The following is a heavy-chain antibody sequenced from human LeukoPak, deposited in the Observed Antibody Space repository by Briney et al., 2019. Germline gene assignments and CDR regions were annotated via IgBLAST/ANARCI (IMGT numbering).Heavy chain of an antibody. V-gene: IGHV1-2*02. D-gene: IGHD3-10*01. J-gene: IGHJ3*02. CDR3: ARATAFLLWFGELMGAFDI. CDR2: INHNSGGT. Sequence: ASVKVSCKASGYTFTGYYMHWVRQAPGQGLEWMGWINHNSGGTNYAQKFQGRVTTTRDTSISTAYMELSRRRSDDTAVYYCARATAFLLWFGELMGAFDIWGQGTMVTVSS. CDR1: GYTFTGYY.